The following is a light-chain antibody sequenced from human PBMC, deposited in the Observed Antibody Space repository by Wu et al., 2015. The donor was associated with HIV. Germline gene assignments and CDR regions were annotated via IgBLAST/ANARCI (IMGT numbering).Light chain of an antibody. V-gene: IGKV3-20*01. Sequence: EVVLTQSPGTLSLSPGERATLSCRASQSVSSTSLVWYQHKPGQAPRLLIYGTSIRATDIPDRFSGSGSETDFTLSIARLEPEDFAVYYCQHYSSSPTFGGGTRVE. CDR3: QHYSSSPT. J-gene: IGKJ4*01. CDR2: GTS. CDR1: QSVSSTS.